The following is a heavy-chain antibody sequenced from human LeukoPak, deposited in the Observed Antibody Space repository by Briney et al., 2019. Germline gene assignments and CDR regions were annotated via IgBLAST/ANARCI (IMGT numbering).Heavy chain of an antibody. Sequence: SETLSLTCAVSGYSISSGYYWGWIRQPPGKGLEWIGSIYHSGSTYYNPSLKSRVTISVDTSKNQFSLKLSSVTAADTAVYYCAQGTGGDAFDIWGQGTMVTVSS. D-gene: IGHD1/OR15-1a*01. CDR3: AQGTGGDAFDI. CDR1: GYSISSGYY. V-gene: IGHV4-38-2*01. J-gene: IGHJ3*02. CDR2: IYHSGST.